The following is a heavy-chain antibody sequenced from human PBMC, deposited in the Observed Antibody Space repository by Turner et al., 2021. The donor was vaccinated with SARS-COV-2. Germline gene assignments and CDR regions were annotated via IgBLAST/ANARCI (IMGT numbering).Heavy chain of an antibody. D-gene: IGHD7-27*01. V-gene: IGHV3-23*01. CDR1: GFTFNTYA. CDR2: VSGLGDTR. CDR3: VRDRPRPGDRDALDI. J-gene: IGHJ3*02. Sequence: SCAASGFTFNTYAMSWVRQAPGKGLVWVSVVSGLGDTRFYADSVRGRFTISRDNTKNRGYLQMNSLRPDDTALYYCVRDRPRPGDRDALDIWGQGTMVTVSS.